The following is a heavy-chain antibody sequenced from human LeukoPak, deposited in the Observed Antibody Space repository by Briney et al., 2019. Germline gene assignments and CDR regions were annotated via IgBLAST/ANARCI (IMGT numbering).Heavy chain of an antibody. Sequence: SETLSLTCTVSGGSISSSSYYWGWIRQPPGKGLEWIGSIYYSGSTYYNPSLKSRVTISVDTSKNQFSLKLSSVTAADTAVYYCARYSSSSHYWGQGTLVTVSS. D-gene: IGHD6-6*01. CDR3: ARYSSSSHY. CDR2: IYYSGST. V-gene: IGHV4-39*07. J-gene: IGHJ4*02. CDR1: GGSISSSSYY.